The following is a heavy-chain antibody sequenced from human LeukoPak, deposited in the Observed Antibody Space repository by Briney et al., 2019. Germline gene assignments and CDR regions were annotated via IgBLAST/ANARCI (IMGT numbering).Heavy chain of an antibody. J-gene: IGHJ5*02. CDR2: INPNSGGT. Sequence: ASVKVSCKASGYTFTGYYMHWVRQAPGQGLEWMGWINPNSGGTNYAQKFQGRVTMTRDTSISTAYMELSRLRSDDTAVYYCATPGIVKQLVRDNWFDPWGQGTLVTVSS. CDR1: GYTFTGYY. D-gene: IGHD6-6*01. CDR3: ATPGIVKQLVRDNWFDP. V-gene: IGHV1-2*02.